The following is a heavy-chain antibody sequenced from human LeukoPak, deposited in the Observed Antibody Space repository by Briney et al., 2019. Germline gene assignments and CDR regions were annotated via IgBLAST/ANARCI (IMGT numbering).Heavy chain of an antibody. CDR2: INHSGST. D-gene: IGHD6-13*01. Sequence: ASETLSLTCTVSGDSISSSTYYWSWIRQPPGKGLEWIGEINHSGSTNYNPSLKSRVTISVDTSKNQFSLKLSSVTAADTAVYYCARRVAAAGTNCWGQGTLVTVSS. J-gene: IGHJ4*02. CDR1: GDSISSSTYY. CDR3: ARRVAAAGTNC. V-gene: IGHV4-39*07.